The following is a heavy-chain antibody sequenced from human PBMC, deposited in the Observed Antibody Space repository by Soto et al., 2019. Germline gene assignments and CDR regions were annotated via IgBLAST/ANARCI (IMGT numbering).Heavy chain of an antibody. J-gene: IGHJ4*02. Sequence: GGSLRLSCAASGFIVNNFGMHWVRQAPGKGLEWVAVISYDSRNKHYADSVKGRFTISRDDPQNTLFLRMNSLRAEDTAVYYCGRTTFPPSYSSGWYPDSWGQGTRVTVSS. CDR2: ISYDSRNK. CDR1: GFIVNNFG. D-gene: IGHD6-19*01. CDR3: GRTTFPPSYSSGWYPDS. V-gene: IGHV3-30*03.